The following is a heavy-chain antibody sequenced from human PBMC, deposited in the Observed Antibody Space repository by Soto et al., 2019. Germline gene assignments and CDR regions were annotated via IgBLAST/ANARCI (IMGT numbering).Heavy chain of an antibody. V-gene: IGHV3-66*01. CDR2: IYKSGNT. J-gene: IGHJ6*03. Sequence: EVQLVHSGGGLVQPGGSLRLSCATSGFTVSSNYMAWVRQAPGKGLEWLSLIYKSGNTYYADSVKGRFTISRDNSNNTLHLQMNSLRAEDTAVYYCASTSSGLYYYYMDVWGKGTTVTVSS. CDR1: GFTVSSNY. CDR3: ASTSSGLYYYYMDV. D-gene: IGHD2-8*02.